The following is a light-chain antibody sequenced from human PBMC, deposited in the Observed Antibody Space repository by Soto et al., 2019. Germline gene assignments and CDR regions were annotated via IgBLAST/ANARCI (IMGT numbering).Light chain of an antibody. V-gene: IGKV1-27*01. J-gene: IGKJ4*01. Sequence: DIKMTQSPSSLSASVGDRVTITCRASQGISNYLAWYQQIPGKVPKLLISAASTLPSGVPSRFSGSGSGTDFTLTISSLQPEDVATYYCQKYTNVPTFGGGTKVEIK. CDR1: QGISNY. CDR2: AAS. CDR3: QKYTNVPT.